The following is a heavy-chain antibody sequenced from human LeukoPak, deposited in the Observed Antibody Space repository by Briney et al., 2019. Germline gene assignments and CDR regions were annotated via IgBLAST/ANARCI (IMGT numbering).Heavy chain of an antibody. J-gene: IGHJ6*03. V-gene: IGHV3-48*04. Sequence: GGSLTLSCAASGFNFHGYNMNWVRQAPGKGLGWVAHISSSSSPIYYADSVKSRCTIARDNAQKSLFLQMNSLRAEETAVYYCAREWVYYYYVDVWGKGTTVTVSS. D-gene: IGHD1-26*01. CDR1: GFNFHGYN. CDR3: AREWVYYYYVDV. CDR2: ISSSSSPI.